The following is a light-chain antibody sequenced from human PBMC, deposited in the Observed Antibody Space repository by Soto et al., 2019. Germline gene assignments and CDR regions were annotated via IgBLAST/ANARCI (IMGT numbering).Light chain of an antibody. CDR2: EVT. Sequence: QSALTQPASVSGSPGQSITISCTGTSSDVGGYNHVSWYQHHPGKAPKLMIYEVTKRPSGVSNRFSGSKSGNTASLTISGLQAEDEADYYCCSYAGSSTYVFGTGTKVTVL. V-gene: IGLV2-23*02. J-gene: IGLJ1*01. CDR3: CSYAGSSTYV. CDR1: SSDVGGYNH.